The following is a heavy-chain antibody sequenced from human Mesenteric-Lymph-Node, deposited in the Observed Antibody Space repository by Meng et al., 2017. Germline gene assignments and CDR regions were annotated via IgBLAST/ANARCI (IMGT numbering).Heavy chain of an antibody. J-gene: IGHJ4*02. CDR2: SNAGNGNT. V-gene: IGHV1-3*02. Sequence: ASVKVSCKASGNTFTNYAMHWVRQAPGQRLEWMGWSNAGNGNTKYSQEFQGRVTITRDTSASTAYMDLSSLSSEDMAVYYCARASYGDPFDYWGQGTLVTVSS. CDR3: ARASYGDPFDY. D-gene: IGHD4-17*01. CDR1: GNTFTNYA.